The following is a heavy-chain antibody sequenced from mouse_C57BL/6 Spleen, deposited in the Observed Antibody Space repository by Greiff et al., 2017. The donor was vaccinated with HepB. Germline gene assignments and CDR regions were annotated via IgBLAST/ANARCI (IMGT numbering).Heavy chain of an antibody. CDR1: GYTFTSYG. CDR3: ARGGNYYGSSYGFAY. CDR2: IYPRSGNT. D-gene: IGHD1-1*01. V-gene: IGHV1-81*01. J-gene: IGHJ3*01. Sequence: VQLQESGAELARPGASVKLSCKASGYTFTSYGISWVKQRTGQGLEWIGEIYPRSGNTYYNEKFKGKATLHADKSSSTAYMELRSLTSEDSAVYFCARGGNYYGSSYGFAYWGQGTLVTVSA.